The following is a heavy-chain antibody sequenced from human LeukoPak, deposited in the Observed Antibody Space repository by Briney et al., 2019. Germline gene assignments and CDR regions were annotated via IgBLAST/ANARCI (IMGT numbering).Heavy chain of an antibody. D-gene: IGHD6-13*01. CDR2: INSDGSTT. V-gene: IGHV3-74*01. CDR3: ARAQSREQELPFEY. J-gene: IGHJ4*02. Sequence: GGSLRLSCAASGFTFSSYWMHWIRQAPGKGLVWVSRINSDGSTTTYADSVKGRFTISRDNAKNTVYLQMNSLRAEDTAVYYCARAQSREQELPFEYWGQGTLVTVSS. CDR1: GFTFSSYW.